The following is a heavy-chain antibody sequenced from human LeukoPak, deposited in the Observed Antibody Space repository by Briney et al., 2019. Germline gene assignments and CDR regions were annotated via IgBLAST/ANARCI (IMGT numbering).Heavy chain of an antibody. CDR2: FTGRPGRT. V-gene: IGHV3-23*01. CDR3: AKDHLLCTSTSCYIDYFDS. J-gene: IGHJ4*02. D-gene: IGHD2-2*02. Sequence: GGSLRLSCETSGFTFTNYAMSWVRQAPGKGLEWLSAFTGRPGRTYYADSVRGRFTISRDTSKNTLFLEMSSLRVEDTAIYFCAKDHLLCTSTSCYIDYFDSWGQGTLVTVPS. CDR1: GFTFTNYA.